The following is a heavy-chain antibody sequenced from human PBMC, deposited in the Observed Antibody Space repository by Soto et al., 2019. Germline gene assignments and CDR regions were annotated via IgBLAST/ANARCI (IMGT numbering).Heavy chain of an antibody. CDR3: ARDLGTPSLYCSSTSCLPTNWFDP. Sequence: SETLSLTCTVSGGSISSGGYYWSWIRQHPGKGLEWIGCIYYSGSTYYNPSLKSRVTISVDTSKNQFSLKLSSVTAADTAVYYCARDLGTPSLYCSSTSCLPTNWFDPGGQGTLVTVSS. V-gene: IGHV4-31*03. CDR2: IYYSGST. CDR1: GGSISSGGYY. J-gene: IGHJ5*02. D-gene: IGHD2-2*01.